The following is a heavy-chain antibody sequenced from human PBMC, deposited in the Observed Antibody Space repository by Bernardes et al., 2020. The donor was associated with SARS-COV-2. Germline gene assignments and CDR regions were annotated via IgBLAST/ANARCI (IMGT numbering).Heavy chain of an antibody. J-gene: IGHJ4*02. CDR1: GFTLSTYW. CDR3: ASGVRGGY. Sequence: GGSLRLSCAASGFTLSTYWMHWVRQVPGKGLVWVSRINSDGTSRDYADSVKGRFTISKDNAKNTLYLQMNSLRSEDTAVYYCASGVRGGYWGQGTLVTVSS. D-gene: IGHD3-3*01. V-gene: IGHV3-74*01. CDR2: INSDGTSR.